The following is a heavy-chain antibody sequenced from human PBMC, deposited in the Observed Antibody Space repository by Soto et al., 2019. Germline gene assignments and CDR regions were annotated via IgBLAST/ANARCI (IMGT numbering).Heavy chain of an antibody. CDR1: GYTFSSYY. CDR3: ARAGTGHNSGWTSELGY. CDR2: INPSGVKT. D-gene: IGHD5-12*01. J-gene: IGHJ4*02. Sequence: QVQLVQSGAELRKPGASVKVSCKASGYTFSSYYVHWVRQAPGQGLEWMGLINPSGVKTTYAQKFQGRGKVIRDTATTQGHMELSGLRSGDTAVYYCARAGTGHNSGWTSELGYWGQGTLVTVSS. V-gene: IGHV1-46*01.